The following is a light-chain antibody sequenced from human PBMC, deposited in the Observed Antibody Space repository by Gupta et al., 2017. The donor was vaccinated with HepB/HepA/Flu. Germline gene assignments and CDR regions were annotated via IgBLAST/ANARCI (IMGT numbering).Light chain of an antibody. Sequence: QVVLTQSPAASSSLGASVKLTCTLSSRHSNYAIAWHQKQPEKGPRYLMTLDSDGRQTQADGTPDRFSGSSSGAARYLIVSSLQSEDEADYYCQTWDTGILLFGGGTKLTVL. CDR3: QTWDTGILL. CDR1: SRHSNYA. J-gene: IGLJ3*02. V-gene: IGLV4-69*01. CDR2: LDSDGRQ.